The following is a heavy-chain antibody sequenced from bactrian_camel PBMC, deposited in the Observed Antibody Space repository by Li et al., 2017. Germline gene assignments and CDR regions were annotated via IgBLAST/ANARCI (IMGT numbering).Heavy chain of an antibody. D-gene: IGHD3*01. V-gene: IGHV3S40*01. Sequence: VQLVESGGGSVQAGDSLRLSCETSEVINDSRYCLGWFRQAPGKRREGVAAITTGGGGRYYVDSVKGRFAISRDVDQKTVSLQMNGLKPEDTAMYYCAADVLLSPIEFNMIRTANYWGQGTQVTVS. CDR1: EVINDSRYC. J-gene: IGHJ4*01. CDR3: AADVLLSPIEFNMIRTANY. CDR2: ITTGGGGR.